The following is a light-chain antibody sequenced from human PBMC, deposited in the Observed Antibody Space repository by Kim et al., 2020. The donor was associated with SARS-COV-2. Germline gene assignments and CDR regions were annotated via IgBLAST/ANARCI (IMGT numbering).Light chain of an antibody. CDR1: QSLLHHTGYNF. J-gene: IGKJ4*01. V-gene: IGKV2-28*01. CDR3: KQALLNPLA. CDR2: LGS. Sequence: PASISCRSSQSLLHHTGYNFLDWYLQKPGQSPQLLIYLGSKRASGVPDRFGGSGSGTDFTLKISRVEAEDVGMYYCKQALLNPLAFGGGTKVDIK.